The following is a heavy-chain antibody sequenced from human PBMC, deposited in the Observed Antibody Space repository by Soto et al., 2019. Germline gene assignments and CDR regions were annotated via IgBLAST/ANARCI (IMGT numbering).Heavy chain of an antibody. J-gene: IGHJ4*02. CDR2: ISYDGSNK. Sequence: GGSLRLSCAASGFTFSSYGMHWVRQAPGKGLEWVAVISYDGSNKYYADSVKGRFTISRDNSKNTLYLQMNSLRAEDTAVYYCAKVSNGGNSKPFDYWGQGTLVTVSS. V-gene: IGHV3-30*18. D-gene: IGHD2-21*02. CDR1: GFTFSSYG. CDR3: AKVSNGGNSKPFDY.